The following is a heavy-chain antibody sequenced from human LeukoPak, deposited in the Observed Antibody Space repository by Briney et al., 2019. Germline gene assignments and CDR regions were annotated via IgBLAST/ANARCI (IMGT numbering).Heavy chain of an antibody. CDR1: GSPFIDYS. D-gene: IGHD2-2*01. V-gene: IGHV3-11*04. CDR2: ISSSGSTI. J-gene: IGHJ4*02. CDR3: ARETDSTLFDY. Sequence: AGGPLNPPWEPSGSPFIDYSLSWTRQAPGKGLEWVSYISSSGSTIYYADSVKGRFTISRDNAKNSLYLQMNSLRAEDTAIYYCARETDSTLFDYWGQGTLVTVSS.